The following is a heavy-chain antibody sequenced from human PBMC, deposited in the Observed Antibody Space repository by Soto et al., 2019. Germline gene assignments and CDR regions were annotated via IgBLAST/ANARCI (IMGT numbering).Heavy chain of an antibody. Sequence: GESLKISCKASGYTFTNYWIAWVRQMPGKGLEWMGIIYPGDSDTRYSPSFQGQVTISADKSVSTAYLQWSSLKASDTAMYYCASHRRDGYNYGYYYYGMDVWGQGTTVTVSS. CDR3: ASHRRDGYNYGYYYYGMDV. CDR2: IYPGDSDT. CDR1: GYTFTNYW. V-gene: IGHV5-51*01. D-gene: IGHD5-12*01. J-gene: IGHJ6*02.